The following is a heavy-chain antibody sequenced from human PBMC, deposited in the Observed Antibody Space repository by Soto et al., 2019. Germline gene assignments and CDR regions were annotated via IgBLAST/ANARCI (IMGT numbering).Heavy chain of an antibody. CDR3: AKDEVNYDILTDYYPRGFDP. V-gene: IGHV3-30*04. J-gene: IGHJ5*02. D-gene: IGHD3-9*01. Sequence: TLSLSCAASGFTFNNCTLHWVCHPPPPGQEREAVVSFYYSGTSYTDSLKGRFTISIDNSKNKLFLQINSLTAADTAVYYFAKDEVNYDILTDYYPRGFDPWGQGTLVTVSS. CDR2: VSFYYSGT. CDR1: GFTFNNCT.